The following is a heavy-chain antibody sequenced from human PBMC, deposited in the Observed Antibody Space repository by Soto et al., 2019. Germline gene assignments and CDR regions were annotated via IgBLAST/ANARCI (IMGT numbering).Heavy chain of an antibody. CDR2: IAFTGSAT. CDR1: GFTFHDYA. Sequence: GGSLRLSCATSGFTFHDYAMSWVRQAPGKGLEWVSAIAFTGSATYYADSVKGRFTISRDNSKNIVYLQMNSLRVDDTALYYWVEVVETVRVLAFDRWGQGTQVTVSS. V-gene: IGHV3-23*05. CDR3: VEVVETVRVLAFDR. D-gene: IGHD4-4*01. J-gene: IGHJ4*02.